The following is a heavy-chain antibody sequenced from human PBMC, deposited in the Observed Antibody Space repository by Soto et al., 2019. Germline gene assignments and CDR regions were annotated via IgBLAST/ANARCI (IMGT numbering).Heavy chain of an antibody. Sequence: EVQLVESGGGLVKPGGSLRLSCAASGFTFSSYSMNWVRQAPWKGLEWVSSISSSSSYIYYADSVKGRFTISRDNAKNSLYLQMNSLRAEDTAVYYCARDGDYVWGSYRWSDAFDIWGQGTMVTVSS. CDR2: ISSSSSYI. D-gene: IGHD3-16*02. CDR1: GFTFSSYS. V-gene: IGHV3-21*01. J-gene: IGHJ3*02. CDR3: ARDGDYVWGSYRWSDAFDI.